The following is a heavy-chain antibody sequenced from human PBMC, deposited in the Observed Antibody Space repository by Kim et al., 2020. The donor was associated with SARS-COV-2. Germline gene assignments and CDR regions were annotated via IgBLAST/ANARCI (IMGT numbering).Heavy chain of an antibody. J-gene: IGHJ3*02. CDR3: ARAGAVAGTRSHGAFDI. V-gene: IGHV4-59*01. D-gene: IGHD6-19*01. Sequence: SETLSLTCTVSGGSISSYYWSWIRQPPGKGLEWIGYIYYSGSTNYNPSLKSRVTISVDTSKNQFSLKLSSVTAADTAVYYCARAGAVAGTRSHGAFDIWGQGTMVTVSS. CDR2: IYYSGST. CDR1: GGSISSYY.